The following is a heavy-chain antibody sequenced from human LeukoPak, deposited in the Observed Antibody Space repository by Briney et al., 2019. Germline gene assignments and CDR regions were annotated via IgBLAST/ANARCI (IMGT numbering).Heavy chain of an antibody. J-gene: IGHJ3*02. CDR2: INPNSGGT. D-gene: IGHD1-26*01. CDR1: GYTFTGYY. CDR3: AREAVGATSAFDI. V-gene: IGHV1-2*02. Sequence: ASVKVSCKASGYTFTGYYMHWVRQAPGQGLEWMGWINPNSGGTNYAQKFQGRDTMTRDTSISTAYMELSRLRSDDTAVYYCAREAVGATSAFDIWGQGTMVTVSS.